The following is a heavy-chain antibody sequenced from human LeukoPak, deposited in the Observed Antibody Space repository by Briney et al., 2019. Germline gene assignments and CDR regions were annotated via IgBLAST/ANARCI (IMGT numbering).Heavy chain of an antibody. CDR2: IYASGST. D-gene: IGHD3-22*01. V-gene: IGHV4-4*07. CDR3: ARGRGDSYYYDSSGYSDAFDI. CDR1: GGSISSYY. J-gene: IGHJ3*02. Sequence: PSETLSLTCTVSGGSISSYYWSWIRQPAGKGLEWIGRIYASGSTNYNPSLKSRVTMSVDTSKNQFSLKLSSVTAADTAVYYCARGRGDSYYYDSSGYSDAFDIWGQGTMVTVSS.